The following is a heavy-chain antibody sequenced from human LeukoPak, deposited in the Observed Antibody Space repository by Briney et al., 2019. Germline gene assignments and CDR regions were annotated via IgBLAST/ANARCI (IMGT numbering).Heavy chain of an antibody. CDR3: ARGQKYRYGYTVTELGSGYFDY. J-gene: IGHJ4*02. Sequence: SETLSLTCTVSGGSIRNYYWSWIRQPPGQGLEWIGYSYYSGRTRSNPSLQSPVTISVDTSKNQFSLRLSSVTAADTAVYFCARGQKYRYGYTVTELGSGYFDYWGQGTLVTVSS. CDR1: GGSIRNYY. D-gene: IGHD5-18*01. V-gene: IGHV4-59*12. CDR2: SYYSGRT.